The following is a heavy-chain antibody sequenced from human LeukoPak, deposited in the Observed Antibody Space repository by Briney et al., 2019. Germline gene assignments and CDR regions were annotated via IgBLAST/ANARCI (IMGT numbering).Heavy chain of an antibody. V-gene: IGHV4-59*01. CDR3: TRDIGDFVSDF. J-gene: IGHJ4*02. CDR1: GGSISSYY. D-gene: IGHD2-21*02. Sequence: PSETLSLTCTVSGGSISSYYWSWLRQPPGKGLEWIGYIYYSGSTNYNPSLKSRVTISVDTSKNQFSLKLSSVTAADTAVYYCTRDIGDFVSDFWGQGTLVTVSS. CDR2: IYYSGST.